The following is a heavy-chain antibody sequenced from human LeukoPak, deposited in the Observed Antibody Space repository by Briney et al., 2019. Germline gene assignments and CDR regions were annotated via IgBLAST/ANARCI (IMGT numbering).Heavy chain of an antibody. CDR2: ITSSSSYI. D-gene: IGHD3-22*01. Sequence: PGGPLRLSCAASGFTFSTYTMNWVRQAPGKGLEWVSSITSSSSYIYYADSVKGRFTISRDNAKNSLYLQMNSLRAEDTAVYYCARHVVAVGFDYWGQGTLVTVSS. J-gene: IGHJ4*02. CDR3: ARHVVAVGFDY. V-gene: IGHV3-21*01. CDR1: GFTFSTYT.